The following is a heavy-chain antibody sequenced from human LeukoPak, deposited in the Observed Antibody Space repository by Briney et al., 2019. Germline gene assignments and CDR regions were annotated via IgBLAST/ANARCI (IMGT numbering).Heavy chain of an antibody. Sequence: PSETLSLTCTVSGGSISSYYWSWIRQPPGKGLEWIGEINHSGSTNYNPSLKSRVTISVDTSKNQFSLKLSSVTAADTAVYYCARSRRRYYYDSSGYYEGWGQGTLVTVSS. J-gene: IGHJ4*02. V-gene: IGHV4-34*01. CDR2: INHSGST. D-gene: IGHD3-22*01. CDR3: ARSRRRYYYDSSGYYEG. CDR1: GGSISSYY.